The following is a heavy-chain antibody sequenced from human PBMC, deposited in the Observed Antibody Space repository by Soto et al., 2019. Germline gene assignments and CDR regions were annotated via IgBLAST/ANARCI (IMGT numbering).Heavy chain of an antibody. V-gene: IGHV4-39*01. Sequence: QLQLQESGPGLVKPSETLSLTCTVSGGSISSSSYYWVWIRQPPGKGLEWIGSIHYSGSTYYNPSLKSRVTISVDTSKNQFSLKLSSVTAADTAAYYCARHYYGSGTTGYWGQGTLVTVSS. CDR2: IHYSGST. CDR3: ARHYYGSGTTGY. D-gene: IGHD3-10*01. CDR1: GGSISSSSYY. J-gene: IGHJ4*02.